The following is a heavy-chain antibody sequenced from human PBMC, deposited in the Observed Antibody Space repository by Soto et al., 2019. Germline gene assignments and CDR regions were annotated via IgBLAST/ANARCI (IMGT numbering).Heavy chain of an antibody. D-gene: IGHD3-3*01. CDR1: GYTFTSYA. CDR3: ARAIFFTIYDYYHYGMDV. J-gene: IGHJ6*02. V-gene: IGHV1-3*01. CDR2: INAGNGNT. Sequence: ASVKVSCKASGYTFTSYAMHWVLQAPGQRLEWMGWINAGNGNTKYSQKFQGRVTITRDTSASTAYMELSSLRSEDTAVYYCARAIFFTIYDYYHYGMDVCGQGSSVTVSS.